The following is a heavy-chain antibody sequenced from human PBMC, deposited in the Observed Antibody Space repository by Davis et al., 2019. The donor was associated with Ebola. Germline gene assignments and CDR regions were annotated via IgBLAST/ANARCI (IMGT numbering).Heavy chain of an antibody. D-gene: IGHD1-26*01. CDR1: GYTFTSYG. V-gene: IGHV1-18*01. J-gene: IGHJ4*02. Sequence: ASVKVSCKASGYTFTSYGITWVRQAPGQGLEWMEWINVYKGYTNYAQNFQGRVTMTTDTSTSTAYMELRSLKSDDTAVYYCARDSRRFYSGTYPGNGDYWGQGTLVTVSS. CDR3: ARDSRRFYSGTYPGNGDY. CDR2: INVYKGYT.